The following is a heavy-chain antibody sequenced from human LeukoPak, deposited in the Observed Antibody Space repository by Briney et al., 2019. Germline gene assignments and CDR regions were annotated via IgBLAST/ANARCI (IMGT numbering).Heavy chain of an antibody. V-gene: IGHV1-2*02. Sequence: GASVKVSCKASGYTFSGYYMHWVRQAPGQGLEWIGWINPNSGGTKYAQKFQGRVTMTRDTSISTAYMELSRLRSDDTAVYYCATSYYDFWSYSSEYFQHWGQGTLVTVSS. CDR3: ATSYYDFWSYSSEYFQH. CDR2: INPNSGGT. CDR1: GYTFSGYY. J-gene: IGHJ1*01. D-gene: IGHD3-3*01.